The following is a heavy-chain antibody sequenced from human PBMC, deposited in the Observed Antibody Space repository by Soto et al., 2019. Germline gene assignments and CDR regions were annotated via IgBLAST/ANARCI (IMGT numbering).Heavy chain of an antibody. J-gene: IGHJ5*02. CDR1: GGSISSGGYS. D-gene: IGHD2-2*02. CDR3: ARRAGCSSTSCYTWFDP. CDR2: IYHSGST. Sequence: SETLSLTCAVSGGSISSGGYSWSWIRQPPGKGLEWIGYIYHSGSTYYNPSLKSRVTISVDRSKNQFSLKLSSVAAADTAVYYCARRAGCSSTSCYTWFDPWGQGTLVTVSS. V-gene: IGHV4-30-2*01.